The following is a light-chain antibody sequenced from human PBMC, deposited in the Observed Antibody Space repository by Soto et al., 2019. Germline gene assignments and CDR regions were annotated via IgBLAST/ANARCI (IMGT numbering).Light chain of an antibody. CDR1: SSNIGTNT. J-gene: IGLJ1*01. Sequence: QSVLTQPPSASGTPGQRVTISCSGSSSNIGTNTVSWYQQHPGKAPKLMIYDINKRPSGVPDRFSGSKSGNTASLIISGLQAEDEADYYCYSYAGISYVFGTGTKVTVL. CDR3: YSYAGISYV. CDR2: DIN. V-gene: IGLV1-44*01.